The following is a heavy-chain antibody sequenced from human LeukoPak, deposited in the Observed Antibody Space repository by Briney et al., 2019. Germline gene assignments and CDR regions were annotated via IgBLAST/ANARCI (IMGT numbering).Heavy chain of an antibody. D-gene: IGHD1-26*01. CDR1: GFTFSSYS. J-gene: IGHJ4*02. Sequence: GGSLRLSCAASGFTFSSYSMNWVRQAPGKGLEGVSSISSSSSYIYYADSVKGRFTISRDNAKNSLYLQMNSLRAEDTAVYYCARLASGSYLDYWGQGTLVTVSS. V-gene: IGHV3-21*01. CDR2: ISSSSSYI. CDR3: ARLASGSYLDY.